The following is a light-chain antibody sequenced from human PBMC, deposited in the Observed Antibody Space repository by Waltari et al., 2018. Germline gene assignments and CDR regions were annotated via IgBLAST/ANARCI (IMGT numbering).Light chain of an antibody. CDR1: QNIDTW. Sequence: DIHLTQSPSTLSASVGDRVTITCRASQNIDTWLAWYQQKPGKAPKLLIYKASYLQSGVPSRFSGRGSGTEFTLTIDGLQPDDFATYHCQQYNSYSCGFGPGTTVDLK. CDR3: QQYNSYSCG. V-gene: IGKV1-5*03. CDR2: KAS. J-gene: IGKJ3*01.